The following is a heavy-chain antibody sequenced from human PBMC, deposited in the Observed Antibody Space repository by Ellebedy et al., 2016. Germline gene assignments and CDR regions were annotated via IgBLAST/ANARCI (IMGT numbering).Heavy chain of an antibody. CDR2: IYDSGST. CDR3: ARSPDVMAGYLDS. Sequence: SETLSLTCAVSGGSMNINNWWSWVRPPPGRGLEWIGEIYDSGSTDYNPSLKSRVTFSLEKSKNQFSLKLISVTAADTAIYYCARSPDVMAGYLDSWGQGTLVTVSS. V-gene: IGHV4-4*02. D-gene: IGHD6-19*01. CDR1: GGSMNINNW. J-gene: IGHJ4*02.